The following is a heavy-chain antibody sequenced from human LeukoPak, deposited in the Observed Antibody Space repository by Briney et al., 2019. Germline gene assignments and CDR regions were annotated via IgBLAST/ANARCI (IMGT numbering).Heavy chain of an antibody. J-gene: IGHJ6*03. Sequence: PGGSLRLSCAASGFTFSSYEMNWVRQAPGKGLEWVSYISSSGSTIYYADSVKGRFTISRDNSKNTLYLQMNSLRAEDTAVYYCARDPEYYYGSGSYYMDVWGKGTTVTISS. CDR2: ISSSGSTI. CDR3: ARDPEYYYGSGSYYMDV. CDR1: GFTFSSYE. D-gene: IGHD3-10*01. V-gene: IGHV3-48*03.